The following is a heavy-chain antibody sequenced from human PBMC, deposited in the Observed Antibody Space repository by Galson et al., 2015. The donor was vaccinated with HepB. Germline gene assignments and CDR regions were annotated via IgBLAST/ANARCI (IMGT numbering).Heavy chain of an antibody. V-gene: IGHV1-24*01. Sequence: SVKVSCKVSGYTLTELSMHWVRQAPGKGLEWMGGFDPEDGETIYAQKFQGRVTMTEDTSTDTAYMELSSLRSEDTAVYYCATGGGGVASAFDIWGQGTMVTVSS. CDR3: ATGGGGVASAFDI. D-gene: IGHD2-15*01. J-gene: IGHJ3*02. CDR1: GYTLTELS. CDR2: FDPEDGET.